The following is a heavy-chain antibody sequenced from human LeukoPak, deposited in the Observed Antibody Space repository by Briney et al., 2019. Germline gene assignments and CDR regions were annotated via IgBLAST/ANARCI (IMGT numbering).Heavy chain of an antibody. V-gene: IGHV3-33*01. CDR3: ATDQGVY. CDR2: IWYDGSDK. J-gene: IGHJ4*02. Sequence: KGLEWVAVIWYDGSDKYYADSVKGRFTISRDNSKNTLYLQMNSPRVEDTAVYYCATDQGVYWGQGTLVTVSS.